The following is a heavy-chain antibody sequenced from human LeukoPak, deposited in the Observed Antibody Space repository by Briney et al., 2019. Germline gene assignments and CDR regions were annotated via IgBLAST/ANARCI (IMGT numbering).Heavy chain of an antibody. CDR2: IIPILGIA. CDR1: GGTFSSCA. D-gene: IGHD3-10*01. J-gene: IGHJ6*03. Sequence: ASVKVSCKASGGTFSSCAISWVRQAPGQGLEWMGRIIPILGIANYAQKFQGRVTITADKSTSTAYMELSSLRSEDTAVYYCARDASMVRGVIRYYYYYMDVWGKGTTVTVSS. V-gene: IGHV1-69*04. CDR3: ARDASMVRGVIRYYYYYMDV.